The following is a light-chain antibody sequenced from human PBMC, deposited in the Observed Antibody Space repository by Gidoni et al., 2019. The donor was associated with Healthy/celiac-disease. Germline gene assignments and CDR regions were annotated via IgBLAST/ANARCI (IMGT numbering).Light chain of an antibody. CDR2: GES. CDR1: QSVSSSS. Sequence: IVLTQSPGTLSLSPGERATHSCRDSQSVSSSSLAWYQQKPGQAPRLLIYGESSRATCIPDRVSGSGSGTDFTITISRLEPEDFAVYYCQQYGSSPYTFGQGTKLEIK. J-gene: IGKJ2*01. V-gene: IGKV3-20*01. CDR3: QQYGSSPYT.